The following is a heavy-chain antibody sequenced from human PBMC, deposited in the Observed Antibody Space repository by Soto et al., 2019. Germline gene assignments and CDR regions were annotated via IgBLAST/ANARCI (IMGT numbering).Heavy chain of an antibody. CDR2: ISAYNGNT. J-gene: IGHJ3*02. CDR1: GYTFTSYG. CDR3: GIISLDGAFDI. Sequence: QVQLVQSGAEVKKPGASVKVSCKASGYTFTSYGISWVRQAPGQGLEWMGWISAYNGNTNYVQKRQGRVTMTTDTSRSTAYMELWSLRSDDTAVYYCGIISLDGAFDIWGQGTMVTVSS. V-gene: IGHV1-18*01. D-gene: IGHD1-1*01.